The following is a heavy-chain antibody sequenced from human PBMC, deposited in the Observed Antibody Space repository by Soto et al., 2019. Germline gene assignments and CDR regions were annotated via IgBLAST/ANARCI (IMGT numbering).Heavy chain of an antibody. D-gene: IGHD3-10*01. J-gene: IGHJ6*02. V-gene: IGHV3-30-3*01. Sequence: GGSMRLSCAASGFTFSSYAMHGVRQAPGKGLEWVAVISYDGSNKYYADSVKGRFNISRDNSKNTLYLQMNSLRAEDTAVYYCARDHPLSSYYYYYGMDVWGQGTTVTVSS. CDR1: GFTFSSYA. CDR3: ARDHPLSSYYYYYGMDV. CDR2: ISYDGSNK.